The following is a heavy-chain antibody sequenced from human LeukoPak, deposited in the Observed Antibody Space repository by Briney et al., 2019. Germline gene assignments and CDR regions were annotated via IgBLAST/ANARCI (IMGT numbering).Heavy chain of an antibody. CDR3: ARVYFLGPHATYGDYYFDY. CDR2: IHHSGST. CDR1: GGSISSSSYY. V-gene: IGHV4-61*05. J-gene: IGHJ4*02. Sequence: PSETLSLTCTVSGGSISSSSYYWGWIRQPPGKGLEWIGEIHHSGSTNYKPSLKSRVTISVDKSKNQVFLKLRSVTAADTAMYYCARVYFLGPHATYGDYYFDYWGQGTLVTVSS. D-gene: IGHD4-17*01.